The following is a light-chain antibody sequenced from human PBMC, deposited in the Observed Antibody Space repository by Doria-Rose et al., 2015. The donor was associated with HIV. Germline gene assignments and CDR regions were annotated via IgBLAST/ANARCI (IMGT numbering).Light chain of an antibody. CDR3: HQYGTSWT. Sequence: EIVVTQSPGTLSLSPGERATLSCRASLRFSSTYLAWYQQKPGQAPSLLIYDGSTRATGIPDRFSASGSGTDFTLTINRLEPEDFALYYCHQYGTSWTFGQGTKVEI. CDR1: LRFSSTY. J-gene: IGKJ1*01. CDR2: DGS. V-gene: IGKV3-20*01.